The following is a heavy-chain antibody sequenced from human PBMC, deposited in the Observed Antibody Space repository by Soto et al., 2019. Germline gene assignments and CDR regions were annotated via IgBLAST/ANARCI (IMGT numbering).Heavy chain of an antibody. V-gene: IGHV1-69*06. CDR2: TNGNLGTG. CDR1: GGTFSSYP. CDR3: ARRDSHGFFRYFDN. D-gene: IGHD3-10*01. Sequence: QVQLVQSGAEVKRPGSSVKVSCKASGGTFSSYPISWVRQAPGQGLEWMGGTNGNLGTGNYAQKFRGRLTITTDISTTTAYRELSSLPSEDTAVYYCARRDSHGFFRYFDNWGQGTLVTVSS. J-gene: IGHJ4*02.